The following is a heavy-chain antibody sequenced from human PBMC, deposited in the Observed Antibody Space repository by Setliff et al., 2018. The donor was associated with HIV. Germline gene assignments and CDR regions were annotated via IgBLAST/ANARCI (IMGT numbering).Heavy chain of an antibody. CDR3: ARGPPAEDYYYYMDV. Sequence: KTSETLSLTCAVYGGSFSVYYWSWIRQAPGKGLEWIGEINHSGRTNYNPSLKSRVTISVDTSKNQFSLTLSSLTAADTAVYYCARGPPAEDYYYYMDVWGEGTTVTVSS. CDR1: GGSFSVYY. J-gene: IGHJ6*03. V-gene: IGHV4-34*01. CDR2: INHSGRT.